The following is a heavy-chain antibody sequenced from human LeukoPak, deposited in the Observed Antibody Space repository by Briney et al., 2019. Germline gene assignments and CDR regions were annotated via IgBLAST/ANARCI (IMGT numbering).Heavy chain of an antibody. J-gene: IGHJ4*02. CDR1: GYTFTSYY. CDR2: INPSGGST. V-gene: IGHV1-46*01. CDR3: ARAIVATIRRYYFDY. Sequence: ASVKVSCKASGYTFTSYYMHWVRQAPGQGLEWMGIINPSGGSTSYAQKFQGRVTMTRDTSTSTVYMELSSLRSEDTAVYYCARAIVATIRRYYFDYWGQGTLVTVSS. D-gene: IGHD5-12*01.